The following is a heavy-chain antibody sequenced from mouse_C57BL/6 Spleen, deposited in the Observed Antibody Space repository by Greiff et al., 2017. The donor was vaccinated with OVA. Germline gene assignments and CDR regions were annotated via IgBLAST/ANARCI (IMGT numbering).Heavy chain of an antibody. CDR1: GYTFTSYW. J-gene: IGHJ2*01. D-gene: IGHD1-1*02. Sequence: VQLQQPGAELVKPGASVKLSCKASGYTFTSYWMQWVNQRPGQGLEWIGEIDPSDSYTNYNQKFKGKATFTVDTSSSTAYLQLSSLTSEDSAVYYCARGGYPYYFDYWGQGTTLTVSS. CDR3: ARGGYPYYFDY. CDR2: IDPSDSYT. V-gene: IGHV1-50*01.